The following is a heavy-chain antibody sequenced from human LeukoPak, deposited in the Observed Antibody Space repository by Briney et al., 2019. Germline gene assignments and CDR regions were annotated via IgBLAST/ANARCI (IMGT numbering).Heavy chain of an antibody. Sequence: GGSLRLSCAASGFTFSSYDMHWVRQATGKGLEWVSAIGTAGDTYYPGSVKGRFTISRDNSKSTLCLQMNSLRAEDTAVYYCARGGGDDYYDSSGYTGYAFDYWGQGTLVTVSS. D-gene: IGHD3-22*01. V-gene: IGHV3-13*01. CDR2: IGTAGDT. CDR3: ARGGGDDYYDSSGYTGYAFDY. J-gene: IGHJ4*02. CDR1: GFTFSSYD.